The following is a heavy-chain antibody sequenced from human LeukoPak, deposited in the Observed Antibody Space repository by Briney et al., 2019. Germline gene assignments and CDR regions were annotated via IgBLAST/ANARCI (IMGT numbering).Heavy chain of an antibody. CDR3: ARDHADDYVWGSYRYPDDAFDI. V-gene: IGHV1-69*13. J-gene: IGHJ3*02. CDR2: IIPIFGTA. CDR1: GGTFSSYA. D-gene: IGHD3-16*02. Sequence: SVKVSCNASGGTFSSYAISWVRQAPGQGLEWMGGIIPIFGTANYAQKFQGRFTITADESTSTAYMELSSMISEYTAVYYGARDHADDYVWGSYRYPDDAFDIWGQGTMVTVSS.